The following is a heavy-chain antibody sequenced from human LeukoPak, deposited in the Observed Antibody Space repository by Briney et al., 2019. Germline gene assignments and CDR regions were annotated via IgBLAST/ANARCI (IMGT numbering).Heavy chain of an antibody. D-gene: IGHD6-25*01. CDR3: TGRGSGGGGGVDY. J-gene: IGHJ4*02. CDR2: IRSKANSYAT. V-gene: IGHV3-73*01. Sequence: GGSLKLSCAASGFAFSGSTMHWVRQASGKGLEWVGRIRSKANSYATAYAASVTARFTISRDDSKNTAYLQMNSLKTEDTAVYYFTGRGSGGGGGVDYWGQGTLVTVTS. CDR1: GFAFSGST.